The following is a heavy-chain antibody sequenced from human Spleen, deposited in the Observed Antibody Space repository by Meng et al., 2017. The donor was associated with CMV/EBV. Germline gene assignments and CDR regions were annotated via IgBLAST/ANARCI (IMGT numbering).Heavy chain of an antibody. D-gene: IGHD4/OR15-4a*01. CDR3: ARAMGAGKGWLDP. V-gene: IGHV6-1*01. Sequence: LRLSCAISGDSVSSERATWNWIRQYPSRGLEWLGRTYYRSKWDSDYGVFVKGRIIINSDTSKNQFSLHLNSVTPDDTAVYYCARAMGAGKGWLDPWGQGILVTVS. CDR1: GDSVSSERAT. CDR2: TYYRSKWDS. J-gene: IGHJ5*02.